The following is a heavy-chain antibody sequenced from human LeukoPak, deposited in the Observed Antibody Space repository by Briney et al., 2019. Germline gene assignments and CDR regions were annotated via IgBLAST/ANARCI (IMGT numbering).Heavy chain of an antibody. CDR1: GFTFSSFA. D-gene: IGHD3-10*01. J-gene: IGHJ3*02. V-gene: IGHV3-23*01. CDR2: YSGSGGNT. Sequence: PGGSLRLSCAASGFTFSSFAMNWVRQAPGRGLEWVSGYSGSGGNTYYKDSVKGRFTISRDNSKSTLFLQMSSLRANDTAIYYCSKYGSGTSGAFDIWGQGTRVTVSS. CDR3: SKYGSGTSGAFDI.